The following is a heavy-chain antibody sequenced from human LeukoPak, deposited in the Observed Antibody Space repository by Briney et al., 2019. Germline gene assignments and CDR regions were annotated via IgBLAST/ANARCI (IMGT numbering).Heavy chain of an antibody. CDR1: GFAFSTYW. V-gene: IGHV3-7*01. CDR2: INLNGNEV. Sequence: GGSLRLSCAASGFAFSTYWMTWVRQAPGKGLEWVANINLNGNEVHYVDSLKDRLTISRDKARNSLYMQMNSLRAEDTAVYYCASGRHDFVHWGHGTLVTVSS. J-gene: IGHJ4*01. D-gene: IGHD3-16*01. CDR3: ASGRHDFVH.